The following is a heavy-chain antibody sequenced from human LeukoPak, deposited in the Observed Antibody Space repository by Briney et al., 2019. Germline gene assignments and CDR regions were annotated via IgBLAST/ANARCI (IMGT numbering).Heavy chain of an antibody. CDR3: ARAVDSSGYQYKRFDP. CDR1: GGSISSGNYY. J-gene: IGHJ5*02. Sequence: PSETLSLTCTVSGGSISSGNYYWSWIRQPAGKGLEWIGRIYTSGSTDYNPSLKSRVTISVDTSKNQFSLKLRSVTAADTAVYYCARAVDSSGYQYKRFDPWGQGTLVTVSS. CDR2: IYTSGST. V-gene: IGHV4-61*02. D-gene: IGHD3-22*01.